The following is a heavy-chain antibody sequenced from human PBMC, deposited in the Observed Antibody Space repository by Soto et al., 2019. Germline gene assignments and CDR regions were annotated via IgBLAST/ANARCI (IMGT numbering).Heavy chain of an antibody. Sequence: QLQLQESGPGLVKPSETLSLTCTVSGGSISSSSYYWGWIRQPPGKGLEWIGSIYYSGSTYYNPALKSRVTISVDTSKNQCSLKLSSVTAADTAVYYCARMLGYCSSTSCSPAFDYWGQGTLVTVSS. CDR2: IYYSGST. D-gene: IGHD2-2*01. CDR3: ARMLGYCSSTSCSPAFDY. CDR1: GGSISSSSYY. J-gene: IGHJ4*02. V-gene: IGHV4-39*01.